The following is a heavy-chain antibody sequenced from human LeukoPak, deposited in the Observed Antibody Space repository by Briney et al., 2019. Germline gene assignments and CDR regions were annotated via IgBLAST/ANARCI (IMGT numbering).Heavy chain of an antibody. CDR1: GFTFSSYS. CDR3: ARVNDSIPVGAFDI. J-gene: IGHJ3*02. V-gene: IGHV3-48*04. D-gene: IGHD3-22*01. CDR2: ISSSSSTI. Sequence: SGGSLRLSCAASGFTFSSYSMNWVRQAPGKGLEWVSYISSSSSTIYYADSVKGRFTISRDNAKNSLYLQMNSLRAEDTALYHCARVNDSIPVGAFDIWGQGTMVTVSS.